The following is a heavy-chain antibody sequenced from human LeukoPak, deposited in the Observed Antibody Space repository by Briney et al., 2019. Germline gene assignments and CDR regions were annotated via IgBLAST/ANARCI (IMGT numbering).Heavy chain of an antibody. D-gene: IGHD5-18*01. CDR2: IWYDGSNK. V-gene: IGHV3-33*01. Sequence: PGRSLRLSCAASGFTFSSYGMHWVRQAPGKGLEWVAVIWYDGSNKYYADSVKGRFTISRDNSKNTLYLQMNSLRAEDTAVYYCARDFVDTAMVTPGYWGQGTLVTVSS. CDR3: ARDFVDTAMVTPGY. J-gene: IGHJ4*02. CDR1: GFTFSSYG.